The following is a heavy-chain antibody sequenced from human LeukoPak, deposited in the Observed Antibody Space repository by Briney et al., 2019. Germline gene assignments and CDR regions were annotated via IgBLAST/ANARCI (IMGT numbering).Heavy chain of an antibody. V-gene: IGHV3-21*01. CDR2: ISSSSSYI. CDR1: GFTFSSYS. Sequence: GGSLRLSCAASGFTFSSYSMNWVRQAPGKGLEWVSSISSSSSYIYYADSVKGRFTISRDNAKNSLYLQMNSLRAEDTAVYYCARVVPPYYYYYMDVWGKGTTVTVSS. J-gene: IGHJ6*03. CDR3: ARVVPPYYYYYMDV.